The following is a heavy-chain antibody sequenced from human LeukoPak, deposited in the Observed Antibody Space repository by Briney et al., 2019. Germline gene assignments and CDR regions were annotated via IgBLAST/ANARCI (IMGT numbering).Heavy chain of an antibody. CDR3: ARDGGGIRAITDY. Sequence: GASVKLSCKASGYTFTGYNMHWVRQAPGQGLEWMGWINPNSGGTNYAQKFQGRVTMTRDTPISTAYMELSRLRSDDTAVYYCARDGGGIRAITDYWGQGTLVTVSS. J-gene: IGHJ4*02. CDR2: INPNSGGT. D-gene: IGHD1-14*01. CDR1: GYTFTGYN. V-gene: IGHV1-2*02.